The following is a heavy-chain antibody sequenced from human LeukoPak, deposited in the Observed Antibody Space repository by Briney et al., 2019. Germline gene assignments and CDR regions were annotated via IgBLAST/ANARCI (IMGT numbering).Heavy chain of an antibody. V-gene: IGHV4-34*01. CDR1: GGSFSGYY. CDR2: INHSGST. Sequence: SETLSLTCAVYGGSFSGYYWSWIRQPPGKGLKWIGEINHSGSTNYNPSLKSRVTISVDTSKNQFSLKLSSVTAADTAVYYCARGRWIPVYAIGQQWLVFDYWGQGTLVTVSS. J-gene: IGHJ4*02. D-gene: IGHD6-19*01. CDR3: ARGRWIPVYAIGQQWLVFDY.